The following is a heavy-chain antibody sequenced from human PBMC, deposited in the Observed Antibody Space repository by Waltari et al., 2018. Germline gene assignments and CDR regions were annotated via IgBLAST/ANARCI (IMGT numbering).Heavy chain of an antibody. D-gene: IGHD3-3*01. J-gene: IGHJ4*02. CDR1: GGSISSGGYY. Sequence: QVQLQESGPGLVKPSQTLSLTCTVSGGSISSGGYYWSWIRQHPGKGLEWIGSIYHSGSTYYNPSLKSRVTISVDTSKNQFSLKLSSVTAADTAVYYCAGHGPRADFWSGCDYWGQGTLVTVSS. CDR3: AGHGPRADFWSGCDY. V-gene: IGHV4-31*03. CDR2: IYHSGST.